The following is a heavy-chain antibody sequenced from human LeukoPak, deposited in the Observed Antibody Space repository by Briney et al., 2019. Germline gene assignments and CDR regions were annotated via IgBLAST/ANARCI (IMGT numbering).Heavy chain of an antibody. J-gene: IGHJ4*02. V-gene: IGHV4-4*07. CDR1: GASITSFY. CDR2: IHTNGGT. D-gene: IGHD5-12*01. CDR3: SRGGGYGDY. Sequence: SETLSLTCTVSGASITSFYYNWLRQSAGKGLEWIGRIHTNGGTDYRPSLNSRVTMSVDTSKKQISLKLTSVTAAGTAVYFCSRGGGYGDYWGQGILVTVSS.